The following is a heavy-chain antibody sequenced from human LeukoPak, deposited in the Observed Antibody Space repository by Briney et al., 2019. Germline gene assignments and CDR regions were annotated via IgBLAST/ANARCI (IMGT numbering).Heavy chain of an antibody. D-gene: IGHD3-3*01. CDR1: GFTFSNDV. CDR2: IDGAGGGT. V-gene: IGHV3-23*01. J-gene: IGHJ4*02. Sequence: GGSLRLSCAASGFTFSNDVMSWVRQAPGKGPEWVSSIDGAGGGTDYADSVRGRFTISRDNFKNTSYLQMNSLRADDTAVYYCARRIGGTKDYWGQGAQVTVSS. CDR3: ARRIGGTKDY.